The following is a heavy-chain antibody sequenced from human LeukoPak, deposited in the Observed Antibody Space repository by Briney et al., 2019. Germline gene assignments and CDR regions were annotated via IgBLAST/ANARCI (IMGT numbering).Heavy chain of an antibody. CDR1: GYIFTSYW. Sequence: GESLKISCKGSGYIFTSYWIGWVRQMPGKGLEWMGIIYPGDSDTRYSPSFQGQVTISADKSISTAYLQWSSLKASDTAMYYCARQSCSSTSCYLVDPWGQGTLVTVSS. CDR2: IYPGDSDT. CDR3: ARQSCSSTSCYLVDP. J-gene: IGHJ5*02. D-gene: IGHD2-2*01. V-gene: IGHV5-51*01.